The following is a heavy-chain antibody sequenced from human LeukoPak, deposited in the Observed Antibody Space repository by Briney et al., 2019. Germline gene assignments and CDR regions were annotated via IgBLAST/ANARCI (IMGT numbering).Heavy chain of an antibody. CDR2: IYSGGST. D-gene: IGHD3-9*01. CDR3: AKWGDYDVLTGYYDPDN. J-gene: IGHJ4*02. CDR1: GFTVSSNY. Sequence: GGSLRLSCAASGFTVSSNYMSWVRQAPGKGLEWVSVIYSGGSTYYADSVKGRFTISRDNSKNTLYLQMNSLRAEDTAVYYCAKWGDYDVLTGYYDPDNWGQGTLVTVSS. V-gene: IGHV3-53*01.